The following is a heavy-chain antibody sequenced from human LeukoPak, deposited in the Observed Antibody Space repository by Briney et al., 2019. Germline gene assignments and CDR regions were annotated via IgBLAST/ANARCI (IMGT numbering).Heavy chain of an antibody. CDR2: INWNGGST. J-gene: IGHJ4*02. CDR1: GFTFDDYG. CDR3: ASGTLKAAATDFDY. Sequence: GGSLRLSCAASGFTFDDYGMSWVRQAPRKGLEWVSGINWNGGSTGYADSVKGRFTISGDNAKNSLYLQMNSLRAEDTALYYCASGTLKAAATDFDYWGQGTLVTVSS. V-gene: IGHV3-20*04. D-gene: IGHD6-13*01.